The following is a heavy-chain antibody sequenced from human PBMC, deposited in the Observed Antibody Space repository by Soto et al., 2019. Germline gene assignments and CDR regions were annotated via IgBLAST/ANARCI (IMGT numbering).Heavy chain of an antibody. J-gene: IGHJ5*02. V-gene: IGHV4-59*01. CDR3: AREDDGPFHKCFDP. D-gene: IGHD1-1*01. Sequence: QMQLRESGPGLVKPSGTLSLTCTVSGGSISGSYWNWIRRPPGRGLEWIGYIDNTGTTNYNPSLKSRLTMSLDTSKNEISLKLSSVTAAATAVYHCAREDDGPFHKCFDPWGQGTQVTIS. CDR2: IDNTGTT. CDR1: GGSISGSY.